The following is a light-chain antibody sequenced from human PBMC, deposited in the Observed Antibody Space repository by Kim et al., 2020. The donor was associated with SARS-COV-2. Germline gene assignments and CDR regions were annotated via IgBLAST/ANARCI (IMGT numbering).Light chain of an antibody. V-gene: IGKV3-11*01. Sequence: EIVLTQSPATLSLSPGERATLSCRASQSVSNYLAWYQQKPGQAPRLLIYDASNRATGIPARFSGSGFGTDFTLTISSLETEDSAVYYCQQRTSALTFGGGTKVDIK. J-gene: IGKJ4*01. CDR1: QSVSNY. CDR2: DAS. CDR3: QQRTSALT.